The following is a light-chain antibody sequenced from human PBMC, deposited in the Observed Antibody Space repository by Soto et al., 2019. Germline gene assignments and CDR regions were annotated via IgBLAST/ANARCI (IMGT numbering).Light chain of an antibody. J-gene: IGKJ1*01. CDR3: QQSYSKTVWT. Sequence: DIQMTQSPSSLSASVGDRVTITCRASQSISSYLNWYQQKPGKAPKLLIYAASSLQSGVPSRFSGSGSGTDFTLTISSLQPEDFATYYCQQSYSKTVWTFGQGTKVEIK. CDR1: QSISSY. CDR2: AAS. V-gene: IGKV1-39*01.